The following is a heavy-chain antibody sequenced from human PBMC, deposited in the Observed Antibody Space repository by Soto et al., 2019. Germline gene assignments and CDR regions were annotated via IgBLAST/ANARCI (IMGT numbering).Heavy chain of an antibody. CDR1: GGTFSSYA. J-gene: IGHJ4*02. CDR2: IIPTLGTA. D-gene: IGHD3-10*01. V-gene: IGHV1-69*06. CDR3: ARPPPPLLCFGEYDY. Sequence: QVQLVQSGAEVKKPGSSVKVSCKASGGTFSSYAISWVRQAPGQGLEWMGGIIPTLGTAHYAQKFQGRVTITEDKSTGTAYMGLGSLRSEDTAVYYCARPPPPLLCFGEYDYWGKGTLVTVSS.